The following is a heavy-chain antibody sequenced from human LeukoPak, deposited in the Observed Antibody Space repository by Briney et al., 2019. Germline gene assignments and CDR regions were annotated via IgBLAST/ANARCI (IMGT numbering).Heavy chain of an antibody. D-gene: IGHD2-21*01. CDR2: IYYSGST. CDR1: GGSISSSSYY. CDR3: ARGVICDY. V-gene: IGHV4-39*01. Sequence: SETLSLTCTVSGGSISSSSYYWGWIRQPPGKGLEWIGSIYYSGSTYYNPSLKSRVTISVDTSKNQFSLKLSSVTAADTAVYYCARGVICDYWGQGTLVTVSS. J-gene: IGHJ4*02.